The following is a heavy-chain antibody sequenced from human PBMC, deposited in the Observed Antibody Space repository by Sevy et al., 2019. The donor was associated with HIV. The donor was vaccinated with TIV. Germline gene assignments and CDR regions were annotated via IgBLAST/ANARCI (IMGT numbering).Heavy chain of an antibody. V-gene: IGHV4-4*02. D-gene: IGHD3-3*01. CDR1: GGSISSSNW. CDR2: IYHSGST. J-gene: IGHJ4*02. CDR3: ATAPHYDFWSGNDY. Sequence: SETLSLTCAVSGGSISSSNWWSWVRQSPGKGLEWIGEIYHSGSTNYNASLKSRVTISVDKSKNQFSLKLSSVTAADTAVYYCATAPHYDFWSGNDYWGQGTLVTVSS.